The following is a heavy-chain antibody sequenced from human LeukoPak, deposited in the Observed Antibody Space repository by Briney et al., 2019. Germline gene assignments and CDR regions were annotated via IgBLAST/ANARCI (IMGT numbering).Heavy chain of an antibody. CDR2: ISGSGGST. V-gene: IGHV3-23*01. Sequence: GGSLRLSCAASGFTFSNYAMSWVRQAPGKRLEWVSAISGSGGSTNYVDSVKGRFTISRDSSKNTLYLQMNSLRVEDTAVYYCARDGATFSGYDWYYYMDVWGKGTTVTVSS. CDR3: ARDGATFSGYDWYYYMDV. D-gene: IGHD5-12*01. J-gene: IGHJ6*03. CDR1: GFTFSNYA.